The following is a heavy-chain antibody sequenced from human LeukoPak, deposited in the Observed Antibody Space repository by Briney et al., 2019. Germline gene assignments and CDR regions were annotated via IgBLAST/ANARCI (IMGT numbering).Heavy chain of an antibody. D-gene: IGHD6-19*01. CDR1: GFTFDDYA. J-gene: IGHJ5*02. Sequence: PGRSLRLSCAASGFTFDDYAMHWVRPAPGKGLEWVSGISWNSGSIGYAGSVKGRFTISRDNAKNSLYLQMNSLRAEDTALYYCAKDPYSSGWYGWFDPWGQGTLVTVSS. CDR2: ISWNSGSI. CDR3: AKDPYSSGWYGWFDP. V-gene: IGHV3-9*01.